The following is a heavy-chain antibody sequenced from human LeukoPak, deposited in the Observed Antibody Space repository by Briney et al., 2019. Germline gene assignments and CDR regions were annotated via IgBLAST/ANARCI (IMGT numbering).Heavy chain of an antibody. V-gene: IGHV3-30*04. J-gene: IGHJ4*01. Sequence: GRSLRLSCTASGFTFSSYPMHWVRQAPGKGLEWVASVSCDGSKKYYADSVKGRFTISRDNSINTLYLQMSSLSADDTAVYFCARDVLWNPRYYFDYWGQGTLFTVSS. D-gene: IGHD2-21*01. CDR3: ARDVLWNPRYYFDY. CDR1: GFTFSSYP. CDR2: VSCDGSKK.